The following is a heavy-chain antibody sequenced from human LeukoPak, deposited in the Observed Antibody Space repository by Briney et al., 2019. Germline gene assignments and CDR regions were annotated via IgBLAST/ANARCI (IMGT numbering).Heavy chain of an antibody. J-gene: IGHJ6*02. CDR2: INAGNGNT. D-gene: IGHD3-3*01. Sequence: GASVKVSCKASGYTFTSYAMHWVRQAPGQRLEWMGWINAGNGNTKYSQKFLGRVTITRDTSASTAYMELSSLRSEDTAVYYCARDRADTYYDFWSGYYPTSYGMDVWGQGTTVTVSS. CDR1: GYTFTSYA. CDR3: ARDRADTYYDFWSGYYPTSYGMDV. V-gene: IGHV1-3*01.